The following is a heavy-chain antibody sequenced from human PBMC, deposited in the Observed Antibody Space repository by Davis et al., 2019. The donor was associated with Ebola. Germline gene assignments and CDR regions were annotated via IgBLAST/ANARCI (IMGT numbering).Heavy chain of an antibody. D-gene: IGHD6-19*01. Sequence: AASVKVSCKVSGYTPTELSMHWVRQAPGKGLEWMGGFDPEDGETIYAQKFQGRVTMTEDTSTDTAYMELSSLRSEDTAVYYCATDPMGSGWKPFDYWGQGTLVTVSS. CDR3: ATDPMGSGWKPFDY. CDR2: FDPEDGET. J-gene: IGHJ4*02. CDR1: GYTPTELS. V-gene: IGHV1-24*01.